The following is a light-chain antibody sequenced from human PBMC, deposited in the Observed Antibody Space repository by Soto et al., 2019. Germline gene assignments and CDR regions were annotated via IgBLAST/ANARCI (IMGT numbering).Light chain of an antibody. CDR1: SSDVGGYNY. V-gene: IGLV2-14*01. CDR2: EVS. Sequence: QSVLTQPASVSGSPGQSITISCTGTSSDVGGYNYVSWYQQHPGKAPKLMIYEVSNRPSGVSNRFSGSKSGNTASLTISGLQAEDEDDYYCSSYTSSSTLLVFGGGTKLTVL. J-gene: IGLJ2*01. CDR3: SSYTSSSTLLV.